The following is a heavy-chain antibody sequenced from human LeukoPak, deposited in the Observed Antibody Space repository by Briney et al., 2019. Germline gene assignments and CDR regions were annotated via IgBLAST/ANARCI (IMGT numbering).Heavy chain of an antibody. CDR2: INQDGTEK. CDR3: ASGNYFDS. Sequence: GGSLRLSCGASGFTFGTFWMSWVRQAPGKGLQWVANINQDGTEKHYVDSVKGRFTISRDNGKKSLYLQMNGLRVEDTAVYFCASGNYFDSWGQGTLVAVSS. J-gene: IGHJ4*02. V-gene: IGHV3-7*01. D-gene: IGHD2-15*01. CDR1: GFTFGTFW.